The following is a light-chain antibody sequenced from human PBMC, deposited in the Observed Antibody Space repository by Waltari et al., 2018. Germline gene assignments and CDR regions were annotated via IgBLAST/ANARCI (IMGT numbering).Light chain of an antibody. CDR3: SSYSSTDTLVV. CDR1: NSDIGGHNY. V-gene: IGLV2-14*03. J-gene: IGLJ1*01. Sequence: QSALTQPASVSGSPGQSITISCTGTNSDIGGHNYVSWYQHHPDKAPKLLIRDVSSRPSGVSDRFSGSKSGHTASLAISGLQPEDEAVDFCSSYSSTDTLVVFGTGTKVTVL. CDR2: DVS.